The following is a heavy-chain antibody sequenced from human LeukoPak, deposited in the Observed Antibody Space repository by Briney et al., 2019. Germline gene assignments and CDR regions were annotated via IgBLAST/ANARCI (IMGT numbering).Heavy chain of an antibody. Sequence: GGSLRLSCAASGFTFSSYRMSWVRQAPGKGLEWVANIKQDGSEKYYVDSVKGRFTISRDNAKNSLYLQMNSLRAEDTAAYYCARTSILWFEHYFDYWGQGTLVTVSS. V-gene: IGHV3-7*01. J-gene: IGHJ4*02. CDR3: ARTSILWFEHYFDY. D-gene: IGHD3-10*01. CDR2: IKQDGSEK. CDR1: GFTFSSYR.